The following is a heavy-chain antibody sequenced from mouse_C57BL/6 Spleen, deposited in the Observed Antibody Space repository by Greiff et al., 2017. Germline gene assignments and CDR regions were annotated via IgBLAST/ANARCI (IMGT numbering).Heavy chain of an antibody. D-gene: IGHD1-1*01. CDR1: GYTFTSYW. V-gene: IGHV1-61*01. Sequence: QVQLQQPGAELVRPGSSVKLSCKASGYTFTSYWMDWVKQRPGQGLEWIGNIYPSDSETHYNQKFKDKATLTVDKSSSTAYMQLSSLTSEDSAVEYCARERALQGYAMDYWGQGTSVTVSS. CDR2: IYPSDSET. J-gene: IGHJ4*01. CDR3: ARERALQGYAMDY.